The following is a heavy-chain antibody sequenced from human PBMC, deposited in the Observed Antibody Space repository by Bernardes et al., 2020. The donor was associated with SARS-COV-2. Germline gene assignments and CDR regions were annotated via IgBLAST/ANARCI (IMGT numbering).Heavy chain of an antibody. Sequence: SETLSLTCSVSGGSIISRSYYWGWIRQPPGKGLEWIGSVYYSGSTFYNPSLKSRVTISVDTSKSQFSLQLNSVTAADSAVYYCARHGAPVGAIGFVWFDPWGQGTLVTVSS. D-gene: IGHD1-26*01. CDR3: ARHGAPVGAIGFVWFDP. J-gene: IGHJ5*02. CDR2: VYYSGST. CDR1: GGSIISRSYY. V-gene: IGHV4-39*01.